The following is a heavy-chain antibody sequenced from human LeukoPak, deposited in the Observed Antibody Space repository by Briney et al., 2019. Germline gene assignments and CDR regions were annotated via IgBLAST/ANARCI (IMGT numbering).Heavy chain of an antibody. CDR3: MRGRGPDGYDFFDY. V-gene: IGHV3-48*02. CDR1: GLTFSGYS. CDR2: IRSSSSII. J-gene: IGHJ4*02. D-gene: IGHD5-12*01. Sequence: GGSLRLSCAVSGLTFSGYSMNWVRRAPGKGLEWVSYIRSSSSIIYYADSVKGRFTISRDNAKNSLYLQMNSLRDEDTAVYYCMRGRGPDGYDFFDYWGQGTLVTVSS.